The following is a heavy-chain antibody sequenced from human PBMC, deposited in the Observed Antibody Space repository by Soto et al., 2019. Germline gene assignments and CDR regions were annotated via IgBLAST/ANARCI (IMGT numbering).Heavy chain of an antibody. J-gene: IGHJ3*02. D-gene: IGHD1-26*01. V-gene: IGHV3-30*18. Sequence: SLILSCAASGFSFTTYVMHWVRQAPGKGLEWVAVISHDGSYKYYGDAVKGRFTISRDTSKNAVYLEMNSLRPEDTAVCYCVKGLLSILGTTLTSDAFNSWCQGTRVT. CDR1: GFSFTTYV. CDR3: VKGLLSILGTTLTSDAFNS. CDR2: ISHDGSYK.